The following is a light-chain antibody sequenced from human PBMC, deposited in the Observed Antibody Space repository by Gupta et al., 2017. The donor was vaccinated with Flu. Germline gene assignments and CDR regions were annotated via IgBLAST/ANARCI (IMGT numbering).Light chain of an antibody. CDR3: MQPRRPPWT. Sequence: DIVMTQSPLSLPVTPGEPASISCRSSRSLLHSNGYNYLDWYLQKPGQSPRLLIYLGSNRASGVPDRFSGSGSGTDFTLKISRVEAEDVGVYYCMQPRRPPWTFGQGTKVEIK. CDR1: RSLLHSNGYNY. V-gene: IGKV2-28*01. CDR2: LGS. J-gene: IGKJ1*01.